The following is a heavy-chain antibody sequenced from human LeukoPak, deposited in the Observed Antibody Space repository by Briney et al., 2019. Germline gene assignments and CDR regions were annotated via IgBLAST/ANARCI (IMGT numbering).Heavy chain of an antibody. V-gene: IGHV3-30*02. CDR3: ARESSRIAIGTLDF. D-gene: IGHD6-13*01. CDR2: LQFDGREE. Sequence: GGSLRLSCAVSGITLNNYGMTWVRQAPGKGLEWVGFLQFDGREEYFGDSVKGRFTISRDNSKNTLYLQMNSLRVEDTAVYYCARESSRIAIGTLDFWGQGTLVTVSS. J-gene: IGHJ4*02. CDR1: GITLNNYG.